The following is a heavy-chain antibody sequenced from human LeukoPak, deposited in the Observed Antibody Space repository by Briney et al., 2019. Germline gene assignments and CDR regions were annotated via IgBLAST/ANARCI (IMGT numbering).Heavy chain of an antibody. CDR2: INHSGST. CDR1: GGSFSGYY. D-gene: IGHD3-3*01. CDR3: ARGHHDFWSGYYTRERYFDY. Sequence: SETLSLTCAVYGGSFSGYYWSWIRQPPGKGLEWIGEINHSGSTNYNPSLKSRVTISVDTSKNQFSLKLSSVTAADTAVYYCARGHHDFWSGYYTRERYFDYWGQGTLVTVSS. V-gene: IGHV4-34*01. J-gene: IGHJ4*02.